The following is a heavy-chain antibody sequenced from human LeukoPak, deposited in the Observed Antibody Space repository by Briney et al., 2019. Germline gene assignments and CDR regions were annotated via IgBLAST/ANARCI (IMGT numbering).Heavy chain of an antibody. D-gene: IGHD5-12*01. CDR1: GYTFTSYG. CDR2: ISAYNGNT. Sequence: ASVKVSCKASGYTFTSYGISWVRQAPGQGLEWMGWISAYNGNTNYAQKLQGRVTMTTDTSTSTAYMELRSLRSDDTAVYYCARGYRPYYYYYYMDVWGKGTTVTISS. CDR3: ARGYRPYYYYYYMDV. V-gene: IGHV1-18*01. J-gene: IGHJ6*03.